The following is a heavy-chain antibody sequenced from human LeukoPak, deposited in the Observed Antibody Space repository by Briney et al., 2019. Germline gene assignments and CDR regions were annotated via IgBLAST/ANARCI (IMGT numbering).Heavy chain of an antibody. D-gene: IGHD3-10*01. V-gene: IGHV1-2*02. J-gene: IGHJ6*03. CDR2: INPNSGGT. Sequence: ASVKVSCKASGGTFSSYAISWVRQAPGQGLEWMGWINPNSGGTNYAQKFQGRVTMTRDTSISTAYMELSRLRSDDTAVYYCARGNVDVSGRGSTQSYYYYYMDVWGKGTTVTISS. CDR1: GGTFSSYA. CDR3: ARGNVDVSGRGSTQSYYYYYMDV.